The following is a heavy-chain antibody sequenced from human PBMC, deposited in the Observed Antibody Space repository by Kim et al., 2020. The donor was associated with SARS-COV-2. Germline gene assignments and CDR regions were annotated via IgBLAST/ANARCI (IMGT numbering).Heavy chain of an antibody. CDR1: GGSFSGYY. V-gene: IGHV4-34*01. Sequence: SETQSLTCAVYGGSFSGYYWSWIRQPPGKGLEWIGEINHSGSNNYNPSLKSRVTISVDTSKNQFSLQLSSVTAADTAAYYCSRGSRPGDYAILTGYYYF. CDR3: SRGSRPGDYAILTGYYYF. CDR2: INHSGSN. J-gene: IGHJ4*01. D-gene: IGHD3-9*01.